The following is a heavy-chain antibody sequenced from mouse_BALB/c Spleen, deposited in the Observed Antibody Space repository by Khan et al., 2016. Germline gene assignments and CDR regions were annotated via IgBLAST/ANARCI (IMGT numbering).Heavy chain of an antibody. V-gene: IGHV14-3*02. Sequence: VQLKQSGAELVKPGASVKLSCTASGFNIKDTFMHWVKQRPEQGLEWIGRIAPANGNTSYDPKFQGKATITADTSSNTAYMQLSSLTAEDTAVCYCARRDPIYYYGSTNGYWGQGTTLTVSS. CDR3: ARRDPIYYYGSTNGY. J-gene: IGHJ2*01. D-gene: IGHD1-1*01. CDR2: IAPANGNT. CDR1: GFNIKDTF.